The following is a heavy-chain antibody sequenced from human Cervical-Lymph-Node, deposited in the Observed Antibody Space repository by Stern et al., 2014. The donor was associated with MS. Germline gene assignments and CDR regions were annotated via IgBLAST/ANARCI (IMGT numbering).Heavy chain of an antibody. V-gene: IGHV4-31*03. D-gene: IGHD2-15*01. CDR2: IHYSGST. CDR3: ARENQCSGGSCYPIFDY. J-gene: IGHJ4*02. Sequence: QVQLVESGPGLVKPSQTLSLTCTVSGGSISSGGYYWSWIRQHPGKGLEWIGYIHYSGSTYYNPSLKSRVTISVDTSKNQFSLKLSSVTAADTAVYYCARENQCSGGSCYPIFDYWGQGTLVTVSS. CDR1: GGSISSGGYY.